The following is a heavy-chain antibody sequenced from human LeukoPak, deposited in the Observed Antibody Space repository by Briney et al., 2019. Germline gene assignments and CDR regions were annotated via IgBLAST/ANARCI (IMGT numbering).Heavy chain of an antibody. J-gene: IGHJ6*03. CDR1: GFTFSSYE. D-gene: IGHD1-20*01. Sequence: GGSLRLSCAASGFTFSSYEMNWVRQAPGKGLEWVSYISSSGSTIYYADSVKGRFTISRDNSKNTLYLQMNSLRGEDTAVYYCARVGGSVNNWNYYYMDVWGKGTTVTVSS. CDR2: ISSSGSTI. CDR3: ARVGGSVNNWNYYYMDV. V-gene: IGHV3-48*03.